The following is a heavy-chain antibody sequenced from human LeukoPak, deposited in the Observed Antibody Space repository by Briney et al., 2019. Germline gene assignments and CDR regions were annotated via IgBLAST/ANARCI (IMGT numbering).Heavy chain of an antibody. CDR2: MNPNSGNT. CDR1: GYTFTSYD. V-gene: IGHV1-8*01. Sequence: APVKVSCKASGYTFTSYDINWVQQATGQGLEWMGWMNPNSGNTGYAQKFQGRVTMTRNTSISTAYMELSSLRSEDTAVYYCAREYCSSTSCYSLVDYWGQGTLVTVSS. CDR3: AREYCSSTSCYSLVDY. D-gene: IGHD2-2*01. J-gene: IGHJ4*02.